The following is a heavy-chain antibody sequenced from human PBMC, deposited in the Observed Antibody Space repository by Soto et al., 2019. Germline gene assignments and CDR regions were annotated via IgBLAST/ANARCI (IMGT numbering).Heavy chain of an antibody. CDR2: INHSGST. Sequence: SETLSLTCAVYGGSFSGYYWSWIRQPPGKGLEWIGEINHSGSTNYNPSLKSRVTISVDTSKNQFSLKLSSVTAADTAVYYCAIGGQLRYFDWLNYYAMDVWGQWTTVT. J-gene: IGHJ6*02. CDR3: AIGGQLRYFDWLNYYAMDV. CDR1: GGSFSGYY. V-gene: IGHV4-34*01. D-gene: IGHD3-9*01.